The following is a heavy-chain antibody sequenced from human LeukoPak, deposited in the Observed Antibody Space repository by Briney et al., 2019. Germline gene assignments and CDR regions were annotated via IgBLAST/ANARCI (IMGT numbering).Heavy chain of an antibody. J-gene: IGHJ5*02. CDR3: ARDKGIAAAGRGGWFDP. D-gene: IGHD6-13*01. V-gene: IGHV3-30*03. CDR2: ISYDGSNK. CDR1: GFTFSSYG. Sequence: PGGPLRLSCAASGFTFSSYGMHWVRQAPGKGLEWVAVISYDGSNKYYADSVKGRFTISRDNSKNTLYLQMNSLRAEDTAVYYCARDKGIAAAGRGGWFDPWGQGTLVTVSS.